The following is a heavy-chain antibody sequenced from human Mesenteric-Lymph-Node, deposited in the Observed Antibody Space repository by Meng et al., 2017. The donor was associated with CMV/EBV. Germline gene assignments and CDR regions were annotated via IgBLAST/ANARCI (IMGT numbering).Heavy chain of an antibody. D-gene: IGHD3-10*01. V-gene: IGHV1-8*01. CDR1: FTSYD. Sequence: FTSYDISWVRQATGQGLEWMGWMKPISDDTGYARKYQGRVTMTRDTSTNTAYMELNSLRSDDTAVYYCAIRYGSGSYERSWYFDLWGRGTLVTVSS. J-gene: IGHJ2*01. CDR2: MKPISDDT. CDR3: AIRYGSGSYERSWYFDL.